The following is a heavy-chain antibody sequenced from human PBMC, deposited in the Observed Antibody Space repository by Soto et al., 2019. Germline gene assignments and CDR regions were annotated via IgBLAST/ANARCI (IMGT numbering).Heavy chain of an antibody. D-gene: IGHD6-6*01. CDR2: IYYDGNT. J-gene: IGHJ4*02. V-gene: IGHV4-39*01. CDR1: GGSITSSSHY. CDR3: ARSSITPRLFMYPFDY. Sequence: PSETLSLTCAVSGGSITSSSHYWGWIRQPPGKGLECIANIYYDGNTYYNPSLKSRVTISLDTSKNQFSLRLNSVTAADTAVYYCARSSITPRLFMYPFDYWGQGTLVTVS.